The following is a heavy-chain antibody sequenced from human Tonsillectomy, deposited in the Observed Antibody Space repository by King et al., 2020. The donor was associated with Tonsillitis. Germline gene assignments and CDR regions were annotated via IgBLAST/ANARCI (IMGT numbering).Heavy chain of an antibody. J-gene: IGHJ2*01. CDR3: AKDIRYDSSGYYTVWYFDL. V-gene: IGHV3-9*01. CDR1: GFTFDDYA. CDR2: ISWNSGSI. D-gene: IGHD3-22*01. Sequence: VQLVESGGGLVQPGRSLRLSCAASGFTFDDYAMHWVRQAPGKGLEWVSGISWNSGSIGYADSVKGRFTISRDNAKNSLYLQMNSLRAEDTALYYCAKDIRYDSSGYYTVWYFDLWGRGTLVTVSS.